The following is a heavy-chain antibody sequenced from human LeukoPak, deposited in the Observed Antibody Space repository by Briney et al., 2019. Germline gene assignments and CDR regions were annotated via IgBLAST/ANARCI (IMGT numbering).Heavy chain of an antibody. CDR3: AKDIMYYDFWSGGMDV. CDR2: ISSSSSYI. Sequence: GGSLRLSCAASGFTFSSYSMNWVRQAPGKGLEWVSSISSSSSYIYYADSVKGRFTISRDNAKNSLYLQMNSLRAEDTALYYCAKDIMYYDFWSGGMDVWGQGTTVTVSS. D-gene: IGHD3-3*01. J-gene: IGHJ6*02. V-gene: IGHV3-21*04. CDR1: GFTFSSYS.